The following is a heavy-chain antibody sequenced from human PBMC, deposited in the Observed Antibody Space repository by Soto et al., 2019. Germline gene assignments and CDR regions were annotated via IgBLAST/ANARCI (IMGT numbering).Heavy chain of an antibody. V-gene: IGHV4-31*03. J-gene: IGHJ5*02. CDR3: SRSVFP. CDR1: GGSISSGGYY. Sequence: QVQLQESGPGLVKPSQTLSLTCTVSGGSISSGGYYWNWIRQHPGKGLEWIGYIYYIGRTYYSPSLKSRVTISLDTSKIQFYLKLSSLTAADTAVYYCSRSVFPWGQGTLVTVSS. CDR2: IYYIGRT.